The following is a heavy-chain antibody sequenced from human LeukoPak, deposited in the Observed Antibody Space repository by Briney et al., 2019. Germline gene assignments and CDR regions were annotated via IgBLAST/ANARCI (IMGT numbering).Heavy chain of an antibody. J-gene: IGHJ4*02. Sequence: GGSLRLSCAASGFTFSSYSMNWVRQAPGKGLEWVSYISSSSSTIYHADSVKGRFTIPRDNAKNSLYLQMNSLRAEDTAVYYCARSLTKGYCTNGVCRTYYFDYWGQGTLVTVSS. CDR3: ARSLTKGYCTNGVCRTYYFDY. CDR1: GFTFSSYS. V-gene: IGHV3-48*01. D-gene: IGHD2-8*01. CDR2: ISSSSSTI.